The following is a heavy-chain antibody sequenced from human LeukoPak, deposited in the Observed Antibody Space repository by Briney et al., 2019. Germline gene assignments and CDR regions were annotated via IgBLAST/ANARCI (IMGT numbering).Heavy chain of an antibody. V-gene: IGHV1-58*02. D-gene: IGHD3-22*01. J-gene: IGHJ2*01. Sequence: SVKVSCKASGFTFTSSAMQWVRQARGQRLEWIGWIVVGSGNTSYAQKFQERVTITRDMSTSTAFMELSSLRSEDTAVYYCAADPTYYYDSSGYQYALWGRGTLVTVSS. CDR3: AADPTYYYDSSGYQYAL. CDR2: IVVGSGNT. CDR1: GFTFTSSA.